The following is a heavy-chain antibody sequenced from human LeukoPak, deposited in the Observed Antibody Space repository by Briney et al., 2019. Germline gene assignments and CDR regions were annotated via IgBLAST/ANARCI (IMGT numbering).Heavy chain of an antibody. CDR2: ISWNSGSI. Sequence: PGGSLRLSCAASGFSFDDYAMHWVRQAPGKGLEWVSGISWNSGSIGYADSVKGRFTMSRDNDKNSLYLQMNRLRPEDAAVYYCAKAPVTTCRGAFCYPFDYWGLGTLVTVSS. CDR1: GFSFDDYA. V-gene: IGHV3-9*01. CDR3: AKAPVTTCRGAFCYPFDY. J-gene: IGHJ4*02. D-gene: IGHD2-15*01.